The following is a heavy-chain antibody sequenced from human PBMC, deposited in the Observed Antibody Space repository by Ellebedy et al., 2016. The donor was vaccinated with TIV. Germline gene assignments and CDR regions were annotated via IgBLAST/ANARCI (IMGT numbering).Heavy chain of an antibody. CDR1: GGSVRSSFFY. V-gene: IGHV4-39*07. J-gene: IGHJ3*01. CDR3: ARSTITFFGVTDAFDL. CDR2: VYYNGSP. D-gene: IGHD3-3*01. Sequence: MPSETLSLTCTVSGGSVRSSFFYFGWIRQPPGKGLEWIGTVYYNGSPSYNPSIRSRVTISVDTSKNQASLKLSSVTAADTAVYFCARSTITFFGVTDAFDLWGQGTVVNVSP.